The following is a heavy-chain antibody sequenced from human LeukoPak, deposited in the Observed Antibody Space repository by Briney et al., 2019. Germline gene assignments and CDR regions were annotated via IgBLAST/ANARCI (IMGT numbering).Heavy chain of an antibody. J-gene: IGHJ5*02. CDR1: GFTFSSYG. V-gene: IGHV3-33*06. CDR3: AKGQYCSSTSCYRAWWNRFDP. Sequence: QTGGSLRLSCAASGFTFSSYGMHWVRQAPGKGVQWVAVIWYDGRNKYYADSVKGRFTISRDNSKNTLYLQMNSLRAEDTAVYYCAKGQYCSSTSCYRAWWNRFDPWGQGTLVTVSS. CDR2: IWYDGRNK. D-gene: IGHD2-2*01.